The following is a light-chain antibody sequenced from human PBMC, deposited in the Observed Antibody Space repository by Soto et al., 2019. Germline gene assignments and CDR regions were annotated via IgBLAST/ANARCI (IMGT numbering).Light chain of an antibody. Sequence: DIQMTQSPSTLSASVGDRVSITCRASQGMGTALAWYQQKSGQAPKLLIYAASSLQSGVPSRFSGSGSGTDFTLTISSLQPEDFATYYCQQSYSTPWTFGQGTKVDIK. J-gene: IGKJ1*01. CDR3: QQSYSTPWT. CDR1: QGMGTA. CDR2: AAS. V-gene: IGKV1-39*01.